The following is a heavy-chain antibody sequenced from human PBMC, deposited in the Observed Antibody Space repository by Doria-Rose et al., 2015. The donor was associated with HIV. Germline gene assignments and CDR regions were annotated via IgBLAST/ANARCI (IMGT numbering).Heavy chain of an antibody. V-gene: IGHV3-9*01. CDR3: AKAPIIGPKYYFYMDV. D-gene: IGHD3-3*01. J-gene: IGHJ6*03. CDR1: GFSFESYA. Sequence: VQLVQSGGGLVKPGRSLRLSCVGSGFSFESYAMHWVRLAPGKGLEWVAGTSWDSGAKSNADSVDGRFTISRDNAKKSVYLEMRSLRPEDTALYYCAKAPIIGPKYYFYMDVWGKGTSVTVSS. CDR2: TSWDSGAK.